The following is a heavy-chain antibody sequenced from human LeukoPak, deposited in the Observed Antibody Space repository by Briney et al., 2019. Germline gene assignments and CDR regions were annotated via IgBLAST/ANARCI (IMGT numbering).Heavy chain of an antibody. CDR2: VSESGDSI. J-gene: IGHJ4*02. V-gene: IGHV3-23*01. CDR3: ARGHHGDS. D-gene: IGHD1-14*01. CDR1: GFTFSHYA. Sequence: PGGSLRPSCAASGFTFSHYAMTWVRQGPGQGLEWVSTVSESGDSIYYADSVKGRFIISRDNSKNTMYLQMNSLRAEDTATYYCARGHHGDSWGQGTLVTVSS.